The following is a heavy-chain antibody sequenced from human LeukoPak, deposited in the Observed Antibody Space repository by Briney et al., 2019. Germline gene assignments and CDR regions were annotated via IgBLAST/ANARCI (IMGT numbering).Heavy chain of an antibody. CDR3: ARGAGAGYNLQPFDY. J-gene: IGHJ4*02. CDR2: IYYSGST. Sequence: SETLSLTCTVPGGSISSYYWSWIRQPPGKGLEWIGYIYYSGSTKYNPSLKSRVSISVDTSKNQFSLKLSSVTAADTAVYYCARGAGAGYNLQPFDYWGQGTLVTVSS. D-gene: IGHD5-24*01. V-gene: IGHV4-59*08. CDR1: GGSISSYY.